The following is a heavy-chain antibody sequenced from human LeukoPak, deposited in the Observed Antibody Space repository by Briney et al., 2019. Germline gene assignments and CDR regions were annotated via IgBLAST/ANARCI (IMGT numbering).Heavy chain of an antibody. Sequence: ASVKVSCKASGYTFTSYGISWVRQAPGQGLEWMGWISVYNGNTNYAQKFQGRVTISADKSTSTAYMELSSLRSEDTAVYYCARGAAVVTPDYYYYGMDVWGQGTTVTVSS. CDR3: ARGAAVVTPDYYYYGMDV. CDR1: GYTFTSYG. J-gene: IGHJ6*02. D-gene: IGHD4-23*01. CDR2: ISVYNGNT. V-gene: IGHV1-18*01.